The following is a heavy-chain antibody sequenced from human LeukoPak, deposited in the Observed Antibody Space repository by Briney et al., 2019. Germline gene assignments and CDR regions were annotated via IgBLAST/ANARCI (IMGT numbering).Heavy chain of an antibody. CDR2: MNPNSGNT. Sequence: ASVKVSCKASGYTFTGYYMHWVRQATGQGLEWMGWMNPNSGNTGYAQKFQGRVTMTRNTSISTAYMELSSLRSEDTAVYYCARGPFRDEWILEWLLRNWFDPWGQGTLVTVSS. D-gene: IGHD3-3*01. V-gene: IGHV1-8*02. J-gene: IGHJ5*02. CDR1: GYTFTGYY. CDR3: ARGPFRDEWILEWLLRNWFDP.